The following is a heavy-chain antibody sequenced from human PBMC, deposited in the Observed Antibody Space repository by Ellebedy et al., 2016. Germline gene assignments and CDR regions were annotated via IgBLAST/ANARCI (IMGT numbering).Heavy chain of an antibody. CDR1: GGSFSGYY. Sequence: SETLSLTCAVYGGSFSGYYWSWIRQPPGKGLEWIGEINHSGSTNYNPSLKSRVTISVDTSKNQFSLKLSSVTASDTAVYYCARGDIVVVPAAMNYYYGMDVWGQGTTVTVSS. CDR2: INHSGST. V-gene: IGHV4-34*01. CDR3: ARGDIVVVPAAMNYYYGMDV. D-gene: IGHD2-2*01. J-gene: IGHJ6*02.